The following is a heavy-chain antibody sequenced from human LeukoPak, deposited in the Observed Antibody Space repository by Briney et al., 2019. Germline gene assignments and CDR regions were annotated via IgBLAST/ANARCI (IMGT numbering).Heavy chain of an antibody. J-gene: IGHJ3*02. CDR2: IYSNEAT. V-gene: IGHV4-4*08. CDR1: GGSLKGYH. Sequence: SETLSLTCTVSGGSLKGYHWSWIRQPPGKGLEWIGYIYSNEATEYKPSLKSRVTISADTSKNQFSLKLTSVSAANTAIYYCARRNDFHIWGQGTMVTVSS. CDR3: ARRNDFHI.